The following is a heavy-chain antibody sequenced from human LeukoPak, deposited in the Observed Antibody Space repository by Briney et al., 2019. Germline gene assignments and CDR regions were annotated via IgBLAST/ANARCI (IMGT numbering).Heavy chain of an antibody. J-gene: IGHJ6*02. CDR3: ARDVGDYHVGLDV. CDR2: IKQDGSEK. CDR1: GFTFSNYW. V-gene: IGHV3-7*05. D-gene: IGHD1-26*01. Sequence: GGSLRLSCAASGFTFSNYWMTWVRQAPGKGLEWVANIKQDGSEKDYVDSVKGRFTISRDNAKNSLYLQMISLRAEDTAVYYCARDVGDYHVGLDVWGQGTTVTVSS.